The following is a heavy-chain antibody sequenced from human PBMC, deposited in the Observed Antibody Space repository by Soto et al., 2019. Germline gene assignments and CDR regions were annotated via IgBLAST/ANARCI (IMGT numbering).Heavy chain of an antibody. CDR3: ARGGWKAYYMDV. Sequence: EVQLVESGGGLIQPGGSLRLSCAASGFSFSDYWIHWVRQVPGKGLVRVSRIKGDETTTNYADFVKGRFTISRDNAKNTVFLQMNSLRVEDTAVYYCARGGWKAYYMDVWGKGATVSVSS. CDR2: IKGDETTT. D-gene: IGHD1-1*01. V-gene: IGHV3-74*01. J-gene: IGHJ6*03. CDR1: GFSFSDYW.